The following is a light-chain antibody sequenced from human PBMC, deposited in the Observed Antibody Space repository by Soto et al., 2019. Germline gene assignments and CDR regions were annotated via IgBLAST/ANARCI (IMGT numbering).Light chain of an antibody. V-gene: IGLV2-23*01. CDR3: CSYVGTWV. CDR1: GSDVGSYKL. CDR2: EGI. Sequence: QSTLTQPASVSGSLGQSITISCTGTGSDVGSYKLVSWYQQHPGKAPKLIIFEGINRPSGVSNRFSGSKSDNTASLTISGLQAEDEADYYCCSYVGTWVFGGGTQLTVL. J-gene: IGLJ3*02.